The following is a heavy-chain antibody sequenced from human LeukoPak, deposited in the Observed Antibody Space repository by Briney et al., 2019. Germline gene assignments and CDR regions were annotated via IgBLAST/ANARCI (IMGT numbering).Heavy chain of an antibody. D-gene: IGHD4-17*01. J-gene: IGHJ6*03. CDR2: IHTSGST. CDR1: GGSISSYY. CDR3: ARVHPERDDYGDYYYYYYMDV. V-gene: IGHV4-4*07. Sequence: SETLSLTCTVSGGSISSYYWSWIRQPAGKGLEWIGRIHTSGSTNYNPSLKSRVTMSVDKSKNQFSLKLTSVTAADTAVYYCARVHPERDDYGDYYYYYYMDVWGKGTTVTVSS.